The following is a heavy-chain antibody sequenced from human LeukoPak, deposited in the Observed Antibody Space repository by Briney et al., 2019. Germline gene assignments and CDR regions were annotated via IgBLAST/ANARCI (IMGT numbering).Heavy chain of an antibody. J-gene: IGHJ5*02. CDR2: IYYSGST. Sequence: SETLSLTCTVSGGSISSYYWSWIRQPPGKGLEWIGYIYYSGSTNYNPSLKSRVTISVDTSKNQFSLKLSSVTAADTAVYYCARDCIRTKRRSPVIDDPWGQGTLVTVSS. D-gene: IGHD3-16*02. V-gene: IGHV4-59*12. CDR3: ARDCIRTKRRSPVIDDP. CDR1: GGSISSYY.